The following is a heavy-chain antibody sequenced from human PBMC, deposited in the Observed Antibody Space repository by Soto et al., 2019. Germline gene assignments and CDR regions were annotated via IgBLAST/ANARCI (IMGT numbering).Heavy chain of an antibody. J-gene: IGHJ2*01. CDR2: INHSGST. CDR1: YG. V-gene: IGHV4-34*01. Sequence: YGGRCIIKPTGKGLEWIGEINHSGSTNYNPSLKSRVTISVDTAKNQFSLKLSSVTAADTVLFQSEDGIGGVRTGSAFLRNRSSDL. CDR3: EDGIGGVRTGSAFLRNRSSDL. D-gene: IGHD3-16*01.